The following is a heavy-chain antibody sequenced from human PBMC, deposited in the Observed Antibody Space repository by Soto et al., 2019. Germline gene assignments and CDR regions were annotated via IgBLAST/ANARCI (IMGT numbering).Heavy chain of an antibody. D-gene: IGHD7-27*01. Sequence: EVQLVESGGGLVRPGESLTLSCAGSGFTFSRYWMHWVRQAPGKGLEWISYITNTNSATYYADSVKGRFTISRDNAKNSVYLKMNSLRAEDTAVYYCARDLDVEMPSWGLDYWGQGTLVTVSS. CDR1: GFTFSRYW. V-gene: IGHV3-48*01. CDR2: ITNTNSAT. J-gene: IGHJ4*02. CDR3: ARDLDVEMPSWGLDY.